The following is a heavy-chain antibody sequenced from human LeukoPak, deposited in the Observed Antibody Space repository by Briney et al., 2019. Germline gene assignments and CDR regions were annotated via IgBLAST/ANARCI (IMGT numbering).Heavy chain of an antibody. Sequence: GGSLRLSCAASGFTVSRSYMTWVRQAPGKGLEWVSVIYAGGSIYYTDSVKGRFTISRDNSKNTLYLQMNSLRAEDTAVYYCARSDIVVVPAADYYYYMDVWGKGTTVTVSS. J-gene: IGHJ6*03. V-gene: IGHV3-53*01. CDR3: ARSDIVVVPAADYYYYMDV. CDR2: IYAGGSI. D-gene: IGHD2-2*01. CDR1: GFTVSRSY.